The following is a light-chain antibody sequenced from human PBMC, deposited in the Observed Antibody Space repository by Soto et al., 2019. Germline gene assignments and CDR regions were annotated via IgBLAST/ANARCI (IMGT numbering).Light chain of an antibody. CDR1: HSISRH. J-gene: IGKJ1*01. Sequence: DIHMTQSPSSLSPSVGGRFTLTCRASHSISRHLNWYQQKPGRAPRLLIYGASNLQSGVPSRFSGGGSGTHFTFTISNLQPEDIATYYCQQYDNLPPTWTFGQGTKVDIK. V-gene: IGKV1-33*01. CDR3: QQYDNLPPTWT. CDR2: GAS.